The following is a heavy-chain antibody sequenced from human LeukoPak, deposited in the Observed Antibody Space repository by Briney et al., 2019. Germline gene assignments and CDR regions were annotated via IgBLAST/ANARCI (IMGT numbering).Heavy chain of an antibody. CDR3: AKGSLGSLAGYFDY. V-gene: IGHV3-23*01. Sequence: GGSLRLSCAASGFTFSSYAMSWARQAPGKGLEWVSAISGSGGSTYYADSVKGRFTISRDNSKNTLYLQMNSLRAEDTAVYYCAKGSLGSLAGYFDYWGQGTLVTVSS. CDR2: ISGSGGST. J-gene: IGHJ4*02. CDR1: GFTFSSYA. D-gene: IGHD1-26*01.